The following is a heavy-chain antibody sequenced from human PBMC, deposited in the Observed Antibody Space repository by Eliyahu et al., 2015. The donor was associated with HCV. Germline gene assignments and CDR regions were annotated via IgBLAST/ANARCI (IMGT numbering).Heavy chain of an antibody. CDR3: ARGLSSSSDY. Sequence: QVQLQQWGAGLLKPXETLSLTCAVYGGSFSGYYWSWIRQPPGKGLEWIGEINHSGSTNYNPSLKSRVTISVDTSKNQFSLKLSSVTAADTAVYYCARGLSSSSDYWGQGTLVTVSS. V-gene: IGHV4-34*01. D-gene: IGHD6-6*01. CDR1: GGSFSGYY. J-gene: IGHJ4*02. CDR2: INHSGST.